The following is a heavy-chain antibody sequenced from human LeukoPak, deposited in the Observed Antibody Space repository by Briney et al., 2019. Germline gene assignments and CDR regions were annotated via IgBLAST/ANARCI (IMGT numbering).Heavy chain of an antibody. Sequence: KPSETLSLTCTVSGGSISRYYWSWIRQPPGKGLEWIGYIYYSGSTNYNPSLKSRVTISVDTSKNQFSLNLSSVTAAGTAVYYCARGGYRGYDLPDYWGQGTRVTVSS. D-gene: IGHD5-12*01. V-gene: IGHV4-59*01. CDR2: IYYSGST. CDR3: ARGGYRGYDLPDY. J-gene: IGHJ4*02. CDR1: GGSISRYY.